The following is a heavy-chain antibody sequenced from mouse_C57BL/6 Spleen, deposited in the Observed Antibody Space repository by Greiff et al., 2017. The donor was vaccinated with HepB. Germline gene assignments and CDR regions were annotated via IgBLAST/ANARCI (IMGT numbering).Heavy chain of an antibody. CDR2: IYPGSGST. D-gene: IGHD2-1*01. CDR1: GYTFTSYW. V-gene: IGHV1-55*01. J-gene: IGHJ2*01. Sequence: QVQLQQPGAELVKPGASVKMSCKASGYTFTSYWITWVKQRPGQGLEWIGDIYPGSGSTNYNEKFKSKATLTVDTSSSTAYMQLSSLTSEDSAVYYCARCDGNYKYFDYWGQGTTLTVSS. CDR3: ARCDGNYKYFDY.